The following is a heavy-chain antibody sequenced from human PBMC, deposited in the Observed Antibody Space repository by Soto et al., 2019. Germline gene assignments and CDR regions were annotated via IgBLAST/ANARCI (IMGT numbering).Heavy chain of an antibody. V-gene: IGHV3-23*01. Sequence: EVQLLDSGGGSVQPGASLRLSCAASGFTFKTYTMNWVRQAPGQGLDWVSAIIGSGTDTYYADSVKGRFTISRDNSKNTLYLLMLSLRAEDTAVYYCAKGSSGHYDSFDYWGQGTLVTVSS. CDR3: AKGSSGHYDSFDY. CDR1: GFTFKTYT. CDR2: IIGSGTDT. D-gene: IGHD3-22*01. J-gene: IGHJ4*02.